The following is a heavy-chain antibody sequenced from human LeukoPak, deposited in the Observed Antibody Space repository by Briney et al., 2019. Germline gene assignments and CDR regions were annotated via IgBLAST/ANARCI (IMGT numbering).Heavy chain of an antibody. CDR3: ARDRAYYYDSSGYLDHYFDY. V-gene: IGHV3-21*01. CDR2: ISSSSSNI. Sequence: PGGSLRLSCAASGFTFSSYSMNWVRQAPGKGLEWVSSISSSSSNIYYADSVKGRFTISRDNAKNSLYLQMNSLRAEDTAVYYCARDRAYYYDSSGYLDHYFDYWGQGTLVTVSS. CDR1: GFTFSSYS. J-gene: IGHJ4*02. D-gene: IGHD3-22*01.